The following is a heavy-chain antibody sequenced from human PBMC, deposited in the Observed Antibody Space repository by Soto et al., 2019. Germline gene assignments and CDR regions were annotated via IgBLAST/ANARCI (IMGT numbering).Heavy chain of an antibody. V-gene: IGHV1-69*13. J-gene: IGHJ5*02. CDR2: IIPIFGTA. D-gene: IGHD5-18*01. CDR3: ASQLYSYGNNWFDP. Sequence: ASVKVSCEASGGTFSSYAISWVRQAPGQGLEGMGGIIPIFGTANYAQKFQGRVTITADESTSTAYMELSSLRSEDTAVYYCASQLYSYGNNWFDPWGQGTLVTVSS. CDR1: GGTFSSYA.